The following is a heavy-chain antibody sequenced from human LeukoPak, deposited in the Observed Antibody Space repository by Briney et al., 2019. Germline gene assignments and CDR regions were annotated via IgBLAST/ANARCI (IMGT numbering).Heavy chain of an antibody. Sequence: GGSLRLSCAASGFIVSSNYMTWVRQAPGKGLEWVSVIYKDGRTFYADSVKGRFTISRDNSKNTLYLQMNSLRAEDTAVYYCARDRNYFDSSDYYFDSWGQGTLVTVSS. CDR1: GFIVSSNY. CDR2: IYKDGRT. CDR3: ARDRNYFDSSDYYFDS. V-gene: IGHV3-53*01. D-gene: IGHD3-22*01. J-gene: IGHJ4*02.